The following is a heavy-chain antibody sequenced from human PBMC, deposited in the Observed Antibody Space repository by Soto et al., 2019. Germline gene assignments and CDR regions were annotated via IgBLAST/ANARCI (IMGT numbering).Heavy chain of an antibody. J-gene: IGHJ4*02. Sequence: QVQLVESGGGVVQPGRSLRVSCAASAFTFSSYAMHWVRQAPGKGLEWVAVMSYDGSNKYYADSVKGRFTIYRDNSKKRLYLQMNSLRAEDTSVYYCARGGHYFYSSGYYSGWGQGTLVTVS. CDR3: ARGGHYFYSSGYYSG. D-gene: IGHD3-22*01. V-gene: IGHV3-30-3*01. CDR2: MSYDGSNK. CDR1: AFTFSSYA.